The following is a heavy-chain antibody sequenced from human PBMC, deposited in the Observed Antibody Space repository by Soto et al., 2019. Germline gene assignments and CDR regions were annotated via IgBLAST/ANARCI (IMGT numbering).Heavy chain of an antibody. Sequence: ASVKVSCKASGYTFTGYYMHGVRQAPGQGLEWMGWINPNSGGTNYAQKFQGRVTMTRDTSISTAYMELSRLRSDDTAVYYCARDTTHCSSTSCYTLAWARNWFDPWGQGTLVTVSS. CDR2: INPNSGGT. V-gene: IGHV1-2*02. D-gene: IGHD2-2*02. J-gene: IGHJ5*02. CDR1: GYTFTGYY. CDR3: ARDTTHCSSTSCYTLAWARNWFDP.